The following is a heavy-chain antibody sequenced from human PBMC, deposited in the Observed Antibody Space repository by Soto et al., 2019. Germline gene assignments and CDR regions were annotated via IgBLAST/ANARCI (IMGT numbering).Heavy chain of an antibody. D-gene: IGHD1-26*01. J-gene: IGHJ3*02. CDR3: GTVRIVGPKGGAFDI. CDR2: FDPEDGET. CDR1: GYTLTELS. V-gene: IGHV1-24*01. Sequence: ASVKVSCKVSGYTLTELSMHWVRQAPGKGLEWMGGFDPEDGETIYAQKFQGRVTMTEDTSTDTAYIELSSLRSEDTAVYYCGTVRIVGPKGGAFDIWGQGTMVTVSS.